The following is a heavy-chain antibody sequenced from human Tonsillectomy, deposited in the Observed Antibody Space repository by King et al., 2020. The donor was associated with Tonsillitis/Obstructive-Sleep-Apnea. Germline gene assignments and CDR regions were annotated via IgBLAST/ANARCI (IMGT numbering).Heavy chain of an antibody. CDR3: ALSEMAAGSYFDY. V-gene: IGHV3-7*01. CDR1: GFTFSSYW. CDR2: IKQDGSEK. Sequence: VQLVESGGGLVQPGGSLRLSCAASGFTFSSYWMSWVRQAPGKGLEWVANIKQDGSEKYYVDSEKGRFTISRDNAKNSLYLQMNSLRAEDTAVYYCALSEMAAGSYFDYWGQGTLVTVSS. D-gene: IGHD5-24*01. J-gene: IGHJ4*02.